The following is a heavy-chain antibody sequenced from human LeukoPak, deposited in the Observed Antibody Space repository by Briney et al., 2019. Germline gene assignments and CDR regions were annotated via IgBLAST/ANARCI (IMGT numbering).Heavy chain of an antibody. CDR3: ARGSRYDIAY. V-gene: IGHV1-46*01. D-gene: IGHD3-22*01. Sequence: ASVKVSCKASGYTFINYYMHWVRQAPGQGLEWMGIINPSGGSTSYALKFQGRVTMTRDTSTSTVYMELSSLKFEDTAVYYCARGSRYDIAYWGQGTLVTVSS. J-gene: IGHJ4*02. CDR1: GYTFINYY. CDR2: INPSGGST.